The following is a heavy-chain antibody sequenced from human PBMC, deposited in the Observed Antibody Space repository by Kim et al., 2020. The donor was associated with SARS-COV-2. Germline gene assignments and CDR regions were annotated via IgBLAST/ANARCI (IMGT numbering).Heavy chain of an antibody. V-gene: IGHV7-4-1*02. CDR3: ARDLVGATSFVDY. J-gene: IGHJ4*02. D-gene: IGHD1-26*01. Sequence: YAQGFTGRFVFSLDTSVSTAYLQISSLKAEDTAVYYCARDLVGATSFVDYWGQGTLVTVSS.